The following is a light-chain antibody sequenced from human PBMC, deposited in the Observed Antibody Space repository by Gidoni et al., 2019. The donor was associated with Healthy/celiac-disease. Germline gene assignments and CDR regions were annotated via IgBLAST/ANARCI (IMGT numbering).Light chain of an antibody. CDR1: QNISSY. J-gene: IGKJ2*01. CDR3: QQSYSTPQT. V-gene: IGKV1-39*01. Sequence: IQFTRPPSSLSASVGDRVTITCRASQNISSYLKWYQQKPGKAAKLLIYAASSLQSGVPSRFSGSGSGTDFTLTISSLQPEDFATYYCQQSYSTPQTFGQGTKLEIK. CDR2: AAS.